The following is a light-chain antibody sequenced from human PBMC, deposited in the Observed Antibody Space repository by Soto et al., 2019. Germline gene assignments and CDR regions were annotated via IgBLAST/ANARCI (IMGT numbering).Light chain of an antibody. Sequence: QSALTQPASVSGSPGQSITISCTGTSSDVGSYNLVSWYQQHPGKAPKLMIYEGSKRPSGVSNRFSGSKSGNTASLTISGLQAEDEADYYCCSYADSSTYVFGTGTKV. CDR3: CSYADSSTYV. CDR1: SSDVGSYNL. CDR2: EGS. V-gene: IGLV2-23*01. J-gene: IGLJ1*01.